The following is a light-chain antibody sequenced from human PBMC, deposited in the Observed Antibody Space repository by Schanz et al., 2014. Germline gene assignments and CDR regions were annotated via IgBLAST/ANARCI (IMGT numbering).Light chain of an antibody. J-gene: IGKJ5*01. Sequence: DIVMTQSPLSLPVTPGEPASISCRSSQSLLHSDGYNYLDWYLQKPGQSPHLLIYLGSNRASGVPDRFSGSGSGTDFTLKISRVEAEDVGVYYCMQALQTSFTFGQGTRLEIK. CDR1: QSLLHSDGYNY. V-gene: IGKV2-28*01. CDR2: LGS. CDR3: MQALQTSFT.